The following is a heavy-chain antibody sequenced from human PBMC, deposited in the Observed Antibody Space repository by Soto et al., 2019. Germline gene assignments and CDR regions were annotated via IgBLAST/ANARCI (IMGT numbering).Heavy chain of an antibody. Sequence: PSDTLSLTCTVSGGSISNYYWSWIRQPPGRGLEWIGHIFYSGSTNYNPALKSRVTISVDTSKSQFSLKLSSVTAADTAVYYRAKDSGYNYGYFRWFDPWGQGTLVTVSS. V-gene: IGHV4-59*01. D-gene: IGHD5-18*01. CDR1: GGSISNYY. CDR2: IFYSGST. J-gene: IGHJ5*02. CDR3: AKDSGYNYGYFRWFDP.